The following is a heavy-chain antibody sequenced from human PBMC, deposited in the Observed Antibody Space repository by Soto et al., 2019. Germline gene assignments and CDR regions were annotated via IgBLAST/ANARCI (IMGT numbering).Heavy chain of an antibody. CDR2: MFSSGMN. Sequence: SETLSLTCSVSGGSIRDYYWSWIRQPAGKGLEWIGHMFSSGMNKYNPSLKSRVTMSADTSVNQFSLTLSSVTAADTAIYYCVRMYNSGYYRPEGDFYFFAMDVRGQGTTVTAP. J-gene: IGHJ6*02. CDR1: GGSIRDYY. D-gene: IGHD6-19*01. CDR3: VRMYNSGYYRPEGDFYFFAMDV. V-gene: IGHV4-4*07.